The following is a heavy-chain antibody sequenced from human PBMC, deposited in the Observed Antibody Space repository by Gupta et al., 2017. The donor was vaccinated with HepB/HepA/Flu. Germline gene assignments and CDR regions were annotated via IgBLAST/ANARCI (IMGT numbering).Heavy chain of an antibody. CDR2: INSDGSTT. V-gene: IGHV3-74*01. J-gene: IGHJ4*02. Sequence: EVQLVESGGGSVQPGGSLRLSCAASGFTFSSYWMHWVRQAPGRGLVGVSHINSDGSTTTYADSVKGRFTISRDNAKNTLYLQMNSLRAEDTAVYYCARDGDSSVDLDYWGQGTLVTVSS. CDR3: ARDGDSSVDLDY. CDR1: GFTFSSYW. D-gene: IGHD6-13*01.